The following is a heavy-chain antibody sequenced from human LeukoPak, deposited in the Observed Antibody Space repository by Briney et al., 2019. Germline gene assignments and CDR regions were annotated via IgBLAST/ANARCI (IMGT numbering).Heavy chain of an antibody. CDR1: GFTFTICA. D-gene: IGHD3-10*01. Sequence: PGGSLRLSCAASGFTFTICAMNWVRQAPGKGLEWVSGISGSGSSTYYADSVKGRFTISRDSSKNTVYLQMSSPRAEDTAVYYCAKAEGSYKTLIDYWGQGTLVTVSS. J-gene: IGHJ4*02. V-gene: IGHV3-23*01. CDR2: ISGSGSST. CDR3: AKAEGSYKTLIDY.